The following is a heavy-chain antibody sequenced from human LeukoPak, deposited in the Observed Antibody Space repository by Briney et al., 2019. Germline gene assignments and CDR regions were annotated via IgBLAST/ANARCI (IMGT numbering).Heavy chain of an antibody. V-gene: IGHV1-46*01. J-gene: IGHJ3*02. CDR2: INPSGGST. CDR1: GYNLTSYY. Sequence: ASVKVSCKASGYNLTSYYMHWVRQAPGQGLEWMGIINPSGGSTSYAQKFQGRVTMTRDTSTSTVYMELSSLRSEDTAVYYCARDGPGGAFDIWGQGTMVTVSS. D-gene: IGHD3-10*01. CDR3: ARDGPGGAFDI.